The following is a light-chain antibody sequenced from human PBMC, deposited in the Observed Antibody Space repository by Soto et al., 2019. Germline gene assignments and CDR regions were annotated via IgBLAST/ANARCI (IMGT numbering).Light chain of an antibody. CDR2: GVS. J-gene: IGKJ1*01. V-gene: IGKV3-20*01. Sequence: EIVLTQSPGTLPLSSGERARLFSRASQSVSSYLAWYQQKNGQPPRLLIYGVSSRATGIPDRFSGSGSGTDFTLTISRLGPEDIEVYYCQQYDGPPWTFGQGTKVDIK. CDR3: QQYDGPPWT. CDR1: QSVSSY.